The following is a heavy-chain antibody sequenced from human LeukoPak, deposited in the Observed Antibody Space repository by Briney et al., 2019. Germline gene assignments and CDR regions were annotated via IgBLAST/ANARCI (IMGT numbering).Heavy chain of an antibody. CDR2: IYYSGST. V-gene: IGHV4-59*01. J-gene: IGHJ4*02. D-gene: IGHD3-22*01. CDR3: ARVERYYYDSSGYTYFDY. CDR1: GGSISSYY. Sequence: SETLPLTCTVSGGSISSYYWSWIRQPPGKGLEWIGYIYYSGSTNYNPSLKSRVTISVDTSKNQFSLKLSSVTAADTAVYYCARVERYYYDSSGYTYFDYWGQGTLVTVSS.